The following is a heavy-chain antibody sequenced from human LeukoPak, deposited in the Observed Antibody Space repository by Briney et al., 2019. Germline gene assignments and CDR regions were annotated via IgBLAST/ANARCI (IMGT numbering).Heavy chain of an antibody. CDR1: GFTFSSYA. CDR2: ISSSSSTI. CDR3: AREYSSSSGKALDY. V-gene: IGHV3-48*02. J-gene: IGHJ4*02. Sequence: GGSLRLSCAASGFTFSSYAMSWVRQAPGRGLEWVSYISSSSSTIYYADSVKGRFTISRDNAKNSLHLQMNSLRDEDTAVYYCAREYSSSSGKALDYWGQGTLDTVSS. D-gene: IGHD6-6*01.